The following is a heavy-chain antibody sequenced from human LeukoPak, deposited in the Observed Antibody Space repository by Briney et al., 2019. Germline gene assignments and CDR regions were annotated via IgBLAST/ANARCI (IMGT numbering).Heavy chain of an antibody. J-gene: IGHJ4*02. D-gene: IGHD4-17*01. CDR3: ARVGYGLYFDY. CDR1: GYTFTGYF. Sequence: GASVKVSCKASGYTFTGYFLHWVRQAPGQGLEWLGWIKSDTGATNYTQKFQGRVTMTRDMSTSTVYMELSSLRSEDTAVYYCARVGYGLYFDYWGQGTLVTVSS. CDR2: IKSDTGAT. V-gene: IGHV1-2*02.